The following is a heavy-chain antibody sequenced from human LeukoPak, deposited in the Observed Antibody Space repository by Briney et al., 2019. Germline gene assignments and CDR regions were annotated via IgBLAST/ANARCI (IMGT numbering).Heavy chain of an antibody. Sequence: PSETLSLTCTVSGGSISSSSYYWGWIRQPPGKGLEWIGSIYYSGSTYYNPSLKSRVTISVDTSKNQFSLKLSSVTAADTSVYYRARQTLDTSMAFDYWGQGTLVTVSS. D-gene: IGHD5-18*01. V-gene: IGHV4-39*01. CDR3: ARQTLDTSMAFDY. J-gene: IGHJ4*02. CDR2: IYYSGST. CDR1: GGSISSSSYY.